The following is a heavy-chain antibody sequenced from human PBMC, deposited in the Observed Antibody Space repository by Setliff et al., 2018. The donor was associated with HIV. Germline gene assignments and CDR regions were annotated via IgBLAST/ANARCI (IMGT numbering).Heavy chain of an antibody. D-gene: IGHD1-20*01. V-gene: IGHV3-21*01. CDR2: ISSSSSYI. CDR1: GFTFSSYS. Sequence: GGSLRLSCAASGFTFSSYSMNWVRQAPGKGLEWVSSISSSSSYIYYADSVKGRFTISRDNAKNSLYLQMNTLRAEDTAVYYCARDPIGIPDYWGQGTLVTVSS. J-gene: IGHJ4*02. CDR3: ARDPIGIPDY.